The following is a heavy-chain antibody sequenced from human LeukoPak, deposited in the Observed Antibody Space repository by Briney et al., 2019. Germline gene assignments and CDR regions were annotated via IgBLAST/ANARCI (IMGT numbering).Heavy chain of an antibody. CDR1: GYTFTSYG. CDR2: ISAYNGNT. Sequence: ASVKVSCKASGYTFTSYGISWVRQAPGQGLEWMGWISAYNGNTNYAQKLQGRVTMTTDTSTSTAYMELRSLRSDDTAVYYCARDKGGYYYGSGSYYKYYDAFDIWGQGTMVTVSS. J-gene: IGHJ3*02. V-gene: IGHV1-18*01. D-gene: IGHD3-10*01. CDR3: ARDKGGYYYGSGSYYKYYDAFDI.